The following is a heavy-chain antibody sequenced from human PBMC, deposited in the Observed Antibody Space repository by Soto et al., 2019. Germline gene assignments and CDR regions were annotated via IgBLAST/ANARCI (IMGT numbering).Heavy chain of an antibody. D-gene: IGHD1-20*01. V-gene: IGHV2-70*13. CDR1: GFSLTRRGMC. CDR2: IERHDDDK. CDR3: ARSIRGPRRFNGMDV. Sequence: XGATLVNPAARRTVTWTFSGFSLTRRGMCVSWIRQSPGKALEWLALIERHDDDKYYSTSLKTRLTISKDTRKNQVVLTMANMDPAETATYYCARSIRGPRRFNGMDVWGQGTTVTVSS. J-gene: IGHJ6*02.